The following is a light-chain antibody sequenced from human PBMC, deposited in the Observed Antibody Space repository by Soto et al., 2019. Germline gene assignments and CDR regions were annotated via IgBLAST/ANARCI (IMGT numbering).Light chain of an antibody. J-gene: IGKJ4*01. CDR3: QQNHAYPLT. CDR1: ESVLRW. CDR2: DAS. Sequence: DIPMTQSPSTLSASVGDQVTISCRASESVLRWLTWYQLKPGRAPTVLIYDASTLQIGVPSRFSGSGFGTDFTLTISSLQPDDYATYVCQQNHAYPLTFGGGTKVDI. V-gene: IGKV1-5*01.